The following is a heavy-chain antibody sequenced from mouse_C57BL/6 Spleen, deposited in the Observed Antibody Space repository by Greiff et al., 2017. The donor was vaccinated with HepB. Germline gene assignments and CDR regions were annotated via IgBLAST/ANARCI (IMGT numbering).Heavy chain of an antibody. V-gene: IGHV1-82*01. Sequence: VQVVESGPELVKPGASVKISCKASGYAFSSSWMNWVKQRPGKGLEWIGRIYPGDGDTNYNGKFKGKATLTADKSSSTAYMQLSSLTSEDSAVYFCARDYGSSYAWFAYWGQGTLVTVSA. CDR3: ARDYGSSYAWFAY. CDR2: IYPGDGDT. CDR1: GYAFSSSW. D-gene: IGHD1-1*01. J-gene: IGHJ3*01.